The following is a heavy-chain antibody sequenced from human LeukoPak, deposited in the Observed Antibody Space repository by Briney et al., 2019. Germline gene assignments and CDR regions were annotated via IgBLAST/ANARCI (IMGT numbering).Heavy chain of an antibody. CDR3: ARGPRYYGSGSYYVDNWFDP. J-gene: IGHJ5*02. CDR2: INHSGST. V-gene: IGHV4-34*01. D-gene: IGHD3-10*01. Sequence: SETLSLTCAVYGGSFSGYYWSWIRQPPGKGLEWIGEINHSGSTNYNPSLKSRVTISVDTSKNQFSLKLSSVTAADTAVYYCARGPRYYGSGSYYVDNWFDPWGQGTLVTVSS. CDR1: GGSFSGYY.